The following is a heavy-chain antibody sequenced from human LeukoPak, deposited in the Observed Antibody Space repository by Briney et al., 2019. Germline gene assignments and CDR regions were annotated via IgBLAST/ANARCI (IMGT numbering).Heavy chain of an antibody. J-gene: IGHJ5*02. D-gene: IGHD3-16*01. CDR2: IYYSGST. CDR3: AKVLRGTGNWFDP. Sequence: SQTLSLTCTVSGGSINSGGYYWSWIRQYPGKGVEWIGSIYYSGSTYYNPSLKSRLSISVDTSNNQFSLNLSSVTAADTAVYYCAKVLRGTGNWFDPWGQGTLVTVSS. V-gene: IGHV4-31*03. CDR1: GGSINSGGYY.